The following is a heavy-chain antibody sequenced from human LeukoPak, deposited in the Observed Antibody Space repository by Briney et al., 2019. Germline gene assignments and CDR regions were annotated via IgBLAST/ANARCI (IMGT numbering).Heavy chain of an antibody. J-gene: IGHJ6*02. D-gene: IGHD2-2*01. CDR2: ISGSGGST. CDR1: GFTLSSYA. Sequence: PGGSLRLSCVASGFTLSSYAMSWVRQAPRKGLEGVSAISGSGGSTYYADSVKGRFTISRDNSKNTLYLQMNSLRAEDTAVYYCAKDVLYCSSTSCYDYYYGMDVWGQGTTVTVSS. V-gene: IGHV3-23*01. CDR3: AKDVLYCSSTSCYDYYYGMDV.